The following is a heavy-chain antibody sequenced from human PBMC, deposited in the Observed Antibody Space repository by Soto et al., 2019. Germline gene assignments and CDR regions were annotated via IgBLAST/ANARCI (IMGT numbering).Heavy chain of an antibody. V-gene: IGHV1-3*01. D-gene: IGHD2-2*01. CDR2: INAGSGHT. Sequence: QVQLVQSGAEVKKPGASVKVSCRASGYTFASYAMHWVRQAPGQRLEWMGWINAGSGHTKYSQKFQGRVTITRDTSAITAYMELSSLRSEATAVYYCARGSRPAATEAYFYYDMEVWGQGTTVNVSS. CDR1: GYTFASYA. J-gene: IGHJ6*02. CDR3: ARGSRPAATEAYFYYDMEV.